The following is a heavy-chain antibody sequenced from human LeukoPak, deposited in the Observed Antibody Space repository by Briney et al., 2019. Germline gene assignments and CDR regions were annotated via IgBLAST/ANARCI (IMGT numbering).Heavy chain of an antibody. CDR2: ISYDGYNK. CDR1: GFTFSSYA. J-gene: IGHJ5*02. D-gene: IGHD4-17*01. CDR3: ARGYGDRLDCFDP. V-gene: IGHV3-30-3*01. Sequence: GGSLRLSCAASGFTFSSYAMHWVRQAPGKGLEWVAVISYDGYNKYHADSVKGRFTISRDNSKNTLYLQMNSLRAEDTAVYYCARGYGDRLDCFDPWGQGTLVTVSS.